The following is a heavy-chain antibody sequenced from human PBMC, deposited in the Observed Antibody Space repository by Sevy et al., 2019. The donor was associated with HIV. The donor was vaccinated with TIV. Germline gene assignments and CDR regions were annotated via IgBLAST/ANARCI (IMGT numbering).Heavy chain of an antibody. J-gene: IGHJ4*02. CDR3: ASTPFHSSANYPKGYYFDY. CDR1: GFTFSSYA. D-gene: IGHD3-22*01. Sequence: GGSLRLSCAASGFTFSSYAMHWVRQAPGKGLEWVAVISYDGSNKYYADSVKGRFTISRDNSKNTLYLQMNSLRAEDTAVYYCASTPFHSSANYPKGYYFDYWGQGTLVTVSS. CDR2: ISYDGSNK. V-gene: IGHV3-30-3*01.